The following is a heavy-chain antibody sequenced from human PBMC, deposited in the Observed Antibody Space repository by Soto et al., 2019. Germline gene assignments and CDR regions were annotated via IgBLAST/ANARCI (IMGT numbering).Heavy chain of an antibody. CDR1: GFSFSYYA. D-gene: IGHD2-15*01. Sequence: GGSLRLSCAASGFSFSYYAMHCVRQAPGKGLEWVAVIAYDASKKYYADSVKGRFTISRDNSKNTLYLQMNSLRDEDTAVYYCASPYCSGGSCYLTEYFQHWGQGTLVTVSS. V-gene: IGHV3-30*03. CDR3: ASPYCSGGSCYLTEYFQH. J-gene: IGHJ1*01. CDR2: IAYDASKK.